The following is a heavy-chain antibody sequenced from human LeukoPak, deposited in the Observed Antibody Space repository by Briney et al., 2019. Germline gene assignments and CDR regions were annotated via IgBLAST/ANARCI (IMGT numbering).Heavy chain of an antibody. J-gene: IGHJ4*02. CDR2: ISGSGGST. CDR1: GFTFSSYA. V-gene: IGHV3-23*01. D-gene: IGHD2-2*02. Sequence: GGSLRLSCAASGFTFSSYAMSWVREAPGKGLEWGSAISGSGGSTYYADSVKGRFTISRDNSKNTLYLQMYSLRAEDTAVYYCAKSQLLYGVNYFDYWGQGTLVTASS. CDR3: AKSQLLYGVNYFDY.